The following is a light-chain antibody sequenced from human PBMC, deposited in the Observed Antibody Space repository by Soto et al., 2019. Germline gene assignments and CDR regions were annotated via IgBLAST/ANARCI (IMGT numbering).Light chain of an antibody. CDR1: SSDVGGYNY. V-gene: IGLV2-14*01. CDR2: EVT. CDR3: SSYTSSTTYV. J-gene: IGLJ1*01. Sequence: QSALTQPASVSGSPGQSITISCSGTSSDVGGYNYVSWYQHHPGKAPKLIIYEVTIRPSGISNRFSGSKSGNTASLTISGFQAEDEADYYCSSYTSSTTYVFGTGTKLTVL.